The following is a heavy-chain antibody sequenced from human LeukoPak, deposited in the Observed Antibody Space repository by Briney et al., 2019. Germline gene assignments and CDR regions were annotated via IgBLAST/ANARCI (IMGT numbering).Heavy chain of an antibody. Sequence: GASLKISCKGSGSSFTSYWIGWVRQMPGKGLEWMGIIYPGDSDTRYSPSFQGQVTISADKSISTAYLQWSSLKASDTAMYYCARPGYCSGGSCYPVHFDYWGQGTLVTVSS. D-gene: IGHD2-15*01. CDR3: ARPGYCSGGSCYPVHFDY. V-gene: IGHV5-51*01. J-gene: IGHJ4*02. CDR1: GSSFTSYW. CDR2: IYPGDSDT.